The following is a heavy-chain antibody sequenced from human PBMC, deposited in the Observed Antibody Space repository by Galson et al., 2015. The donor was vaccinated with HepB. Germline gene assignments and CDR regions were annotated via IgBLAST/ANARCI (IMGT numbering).Heavy chain of an antibody. CDR3: TTDRWRDFFDGMDV. V-gene: IGHV3-15*01. CDR1: GFTFSNAW. CDR2: IKSETDGGTT. D-gene: IGHD3-3*01. J-gene: IGHJ6*02. Sequence: SLRLSCAASGFTFSNAWMSWVRQAPGKGLEWVGRIKSETDGGTTDYAAPVKGRFTISRDDSKNTLYLQMNSLKTEDTAVYYCTTDRWRDFFDGMDVWGQGTTVTVSS.